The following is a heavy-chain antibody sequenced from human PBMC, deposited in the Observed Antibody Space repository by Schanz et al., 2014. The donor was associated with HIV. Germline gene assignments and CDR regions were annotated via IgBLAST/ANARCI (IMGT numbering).Heavy chain of an antibody. D-gene: IGHD1-20*01. CDR3: AKTSITLGMDV. V-gene: IGHV3-23*04. CDR2: ISGGSGST. J-gene: IGHJ6*02. CDR1: GLTLSSYG. Sequence: VQLVESGGGLVKPGGSLRLSCAASGLTLSSYGMSWVRQAPGKGLEWVSSISGGSGSTFYADSVKGRFTISRVNSKNTLYLQMNSLRAEDTAIYYCAKTSITLGMDVWGQGTTVTVSS.